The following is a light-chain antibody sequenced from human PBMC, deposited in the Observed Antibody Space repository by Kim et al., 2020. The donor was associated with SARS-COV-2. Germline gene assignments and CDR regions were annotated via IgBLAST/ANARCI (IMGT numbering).Light chain of an antibody. V-gene: IGKV3-11*01. CDR2: DAS. J-gene: IGKJ4*01. CDR1: QSVSSY. Sequence: LSPGDRAPRSCRASQSVSSYLAWYQQKPGQAPRLLIYDASNRATGIPARFSGSGSGTDFTLTISSLEPEDFAVYYCQQRSNWPLTFGGGTQGGYQT. CDR3: QQRSNWPLT.